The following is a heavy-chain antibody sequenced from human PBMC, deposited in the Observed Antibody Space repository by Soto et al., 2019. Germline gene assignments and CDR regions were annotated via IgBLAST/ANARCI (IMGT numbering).Heavy chain of an antibody. CDR2: ISYDGSNK. Sequence: GGSLRLSCAASGFSFSSYAMHWVRQAPGKGLEWVGVISYDGSNKYYADSVTGRFTISRDNSKNTLYLQMNSLRAEDTAVYYCARDVLEFGELFVCMDVWGQGTTVTVSS. CDR1: GFSFSSYA. J-gene: IGHJ6*02. D-gene: IGHD3-10*01. V-gene: IGHV3-30-3*01. CDR3: ARDVLEFGELFVCMDV.